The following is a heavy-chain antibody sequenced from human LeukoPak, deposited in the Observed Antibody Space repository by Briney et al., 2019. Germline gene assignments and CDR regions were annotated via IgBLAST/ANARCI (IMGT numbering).Heavy chain of an antibody. V-gene: IGHV4-4*02. Sequence: PSETLSLTCAVSGGSISSSNWWSWVRQPPGKGLEWIGEIYSGSTNYNPSLKSRVTISVDTSKNQFSLKLSSVTAADTAVYYCARPLWGYFIYWGQGTLVTVSS. CDR3: ARPLWGYFIY. CDR2: IYSGST. J-gene: IGHJ4*02. CDR1: GGSISSSNW. D-gene: IGHD3-16*01.